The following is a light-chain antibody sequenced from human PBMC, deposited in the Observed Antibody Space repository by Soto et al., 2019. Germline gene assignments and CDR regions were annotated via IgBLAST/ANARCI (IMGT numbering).Light chain of an antibody. Sequence: QSVLTQPASVSGSPGQSITISCTGTSSDVGGYNYVSWYQQHPGKAPKLMIYDVSNRPSGVSNRFSGSKSGNTASLTISGLQAEDEADYYCSSYTRSSTRYDFGTGSKVTVL. CDR3: SSYTRSSTRYD. CDR2: DVS. J-gene: IGLJ1*01. V-gene: IGLV2-14*01. CDR1: SSDVGGYNY.